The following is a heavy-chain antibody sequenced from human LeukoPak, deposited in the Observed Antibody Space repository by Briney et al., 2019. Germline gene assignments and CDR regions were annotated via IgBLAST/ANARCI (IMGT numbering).Heavy chain of an antibody. J-gene: IGHJ4*02. CDR1: GYTFTRNY. CDR3: ARYIYGCFDY. CDR2: INPRGGST. Sequence: ASVKVSCKASGYTFTRNYMHWLRQAPAQRREWMGIINPRGGSTTYAQKLQGRVTMTTDTSTSTAYMELRSLRSDDTAVYYCARYIYGCFDYWGQGTLVTVSS. D-gene: IGHD2/OR15-2a*01. V-gene: IGHV1-46*01.